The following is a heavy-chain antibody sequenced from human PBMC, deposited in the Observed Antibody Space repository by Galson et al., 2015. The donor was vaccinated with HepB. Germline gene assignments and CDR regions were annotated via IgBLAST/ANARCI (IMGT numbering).Heavy chain of an antibody. D-gene: IGHD2-15*01. V-gene: IGHV3-21*01. J-gene: IGHJ4*02. CDR2: ISSSSSYI. CDR3: ARDPGVMVSATPRRYHDTSGDFDS. CDR1: GFTFSSYS. Sequence: SLRLSCAASGFTFSSYSMNWVRQAPGKGLEWVSYISSSSSYIYYSDSVKGRFIISRDNAKNALFLQMNSLRAEDTAVYYCARDPGVMVSATPRRYHDTSGDFDSWGQGTLVTVSS.